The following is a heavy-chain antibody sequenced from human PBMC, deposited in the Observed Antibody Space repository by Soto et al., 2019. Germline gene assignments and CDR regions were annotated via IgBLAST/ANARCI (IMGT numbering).Heavy chain of an antibody. J-gene: IGHJ4*02. D-gene: IGHD2-2*01. CDR1: GFTFSSYA. V-gene: IGHV3-23*01. CDR3: AKGPDIVVVPAANFDY. Sequence: GGSLRLSCAASGFTFSSYAMSWVRHAPGKGLEWVSAISGSGGSTYYADSVKGRFTISRDNSKNTLYLQMNSLRAEDTAVYYCAKGPDIVVVPAANFDYWGQGTLVTVSS. CDR2: ISGSGGST.